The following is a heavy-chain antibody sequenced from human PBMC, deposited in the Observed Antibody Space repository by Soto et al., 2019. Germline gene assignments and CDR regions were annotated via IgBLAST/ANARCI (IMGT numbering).Heavy chain of an antibody. CDR3: ARSPRRAIGYTKWFDP. V-gene: IGHV4-30-4*01. J-gene: IGHJ5*02. D-gene: IGHD2-2*02. Sequence: SETLSLTCIVSGDSLSSGDFYWSWIRQPPGKGLEWIGYIYYSGSAFYNPSLKSRVTISVDTSKNQFSLKLSSVTAADTAVYYCARSPRRAIGYTKWFDPWGQGTRVTVSS. CDR1: GDSLSSGDFY. CDR2: IYYSGSA.